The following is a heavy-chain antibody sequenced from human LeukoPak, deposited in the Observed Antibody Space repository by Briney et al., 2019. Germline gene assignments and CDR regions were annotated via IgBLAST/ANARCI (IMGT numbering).Heavy chain of an antibody. CDR3: VRGSSGIAVRGIAWAWFDP. Sequence: GGSLRLSCAASGFTFSSYSMHWVRQAPGKGLEWVSYISSSSSTVHYADSVRGRFTISRDSAKNSLYLHMNSLRAEDAAVYYCVRGSSGIAVRGIAWAWFDPWGQGTLVTVSS. D-gene: IGHD3-10*01. V-gene: IGHV3-48*01. J-gene: IGHJ5*02. CDR1: GFTFSSYS. CDR2: ISSSSSTV.